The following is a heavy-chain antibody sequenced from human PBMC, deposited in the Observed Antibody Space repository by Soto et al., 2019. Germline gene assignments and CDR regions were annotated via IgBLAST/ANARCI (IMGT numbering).Heavy chain of an antibody. CDR1: GGSISSGGYS. V-gene: IGHV4-30-2*01. J-gene: IGHJ4*02. CDR3: SSSCITTTGDYFDY. Sequence: PSETLSLACAVSGGSISSGGYSWSWIRQTPGKGLEWIGCIYHSGSTYYNPSLKSRVTISVDRSKNQFSLKLSSVTAADRAVYYFSSSCITTTGDYFDYWARRTLVTVSS. CDR2: IYHSGST. D-gene: IGHD3-22*01.